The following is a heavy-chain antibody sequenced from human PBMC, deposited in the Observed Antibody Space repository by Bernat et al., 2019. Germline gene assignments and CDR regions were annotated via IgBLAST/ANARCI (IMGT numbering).Heavy chain of an antibody. J-gene: IGHJ2*01. D-gene: IGHD3-16*01. Sequence: QLQLQEPGSGLVKPSQTLSLTCAVSGGSISSGGYSWSWIRQPPGKGLEWIGYIYHSGSTYYNPSLKSRVTISVDRSKNQFSLKLSSVTAADTAVYYCAGGGLDWYFDPWGRGTLVTVSS. CDR1: GGSISSGGYS. V-gene: IGHV4-30-2*01. CDR2: IYHSGST. CDR3: AGGGLDWYFDP.